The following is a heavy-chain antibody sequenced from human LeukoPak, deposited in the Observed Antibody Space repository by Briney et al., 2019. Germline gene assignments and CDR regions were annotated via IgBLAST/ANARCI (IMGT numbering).Heavy chain of an antibody. CDR3: AIPSGTYPLFDA. CDR2: INTDGSTT. J-gene: IGHJ5*02. D-gene: IGHD1-26*01. V-gene: IGHV3-74*01. CDR1: GFTFSNYW. Sequence: PGGSLRLSCAASGFTFSNYWMHWVRRAPGKGLVWVSRINTDGSTTSYADSVKGRFTISRDTGKNTLYLQRNSLRAEDTAVYYCAIPSGTYPLFDAWGQGTLVTVSS.